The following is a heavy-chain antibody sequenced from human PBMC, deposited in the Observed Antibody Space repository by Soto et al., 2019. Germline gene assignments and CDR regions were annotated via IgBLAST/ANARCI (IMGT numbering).Heavy chain of an antibody. D-gene: IGHD4-17*01. V-gene: IGHV4-31*03. Sequence: QVPLQESGPGLVRPSQTLSLTCTGSGDSIRSGGYYWSWLHQRPEKGLELIGYIYHDGTTYYNPSVDNRLSLSIDTSKNRLSMRLPSVTAADTAVYYCARTVPHGDYDDLWGQGTRVTVSS. J-gene: IGHJ5*02. CDR1: GDSIRSGGYY. CDR3: ARTVPHGDYDDL. CDR2: IYHDGTT.